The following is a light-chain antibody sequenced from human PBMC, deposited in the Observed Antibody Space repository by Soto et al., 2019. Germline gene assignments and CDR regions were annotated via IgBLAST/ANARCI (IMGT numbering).Light chain of an antibody. CDR2: DAS. Sequence: EIVLTQSPATLSLSPEERATLSCRASQSVSSYLAWYQQKPGQAPRLLIYDASNRATGIPARFSGSGSGTDFALTISSLEPEDFAVYYCQHRSNWPWTFGQGTKVEIK. J-gene: IGKJ1*01. CDR3: QHRSNWPWT. V-gene: IGKV3-11*01. CDR1: QSVSSY.